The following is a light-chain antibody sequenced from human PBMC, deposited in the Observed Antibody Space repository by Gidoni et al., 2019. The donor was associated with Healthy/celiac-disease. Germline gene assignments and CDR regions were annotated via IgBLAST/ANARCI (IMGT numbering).Light chain of an antibody. CDR1: QSVSSN. CDR2: DAS. J-gene: IGKJ1*01. Sequence: EIVMTQSPATLSLSPGERATLSCRASQSVSSNLAWYHQKPGQAPRLLIYDASTRATGIPAAFCGSSSCTNFSPTIISLVPYEFFVVYYQQQCNRSPARTFGQGTKVEIK. CDR3: QQQCNRSPART. V-gene: IGKV3-11*01.